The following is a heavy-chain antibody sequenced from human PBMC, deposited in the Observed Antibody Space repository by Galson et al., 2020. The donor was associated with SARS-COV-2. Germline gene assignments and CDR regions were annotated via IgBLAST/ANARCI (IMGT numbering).Heavy chain of an antibody. CDR3: ARGAIFGVVIIPVERPDY. J-gene: IGHJ4*02. V-gene: IGHV1-8*01. CDR1: GYTFTSYD. D-gene: IGHD3-3*01. CDR2: MNPNSGNT. Sequence: ASVKVSCKASGYTFTSYDINWVRQATGQGLAWMGWMNPNSGNTGYAQKFQGRVTMTRNTSISTVYMDTSSLRSEVTAVYYCARGAIFGVVIIPVERPDYWGQGTLVTVSS.